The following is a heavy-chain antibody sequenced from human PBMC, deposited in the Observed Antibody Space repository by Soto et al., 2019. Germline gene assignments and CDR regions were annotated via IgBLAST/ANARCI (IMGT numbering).Heavy chain of an antibody. CDR1: DFTVSSNY. CDR2: SYSGGST. J-gene: IGHJ4*02. Sequence: EVQLVESGGGLVQPGGSLRLSCAASDFTVSSNYMSWVRQAPGKGLEWVSVSYSGGSTYYVGSVQGRFTIARHNSKNTLYLQMDSLRGEDTAVYYCARGELGRIAALDYWGQGTLVTVSS. D-gene: IGHD6-13*01. CDR3: ARGELGRIAALDY. V-gene: IGHV3-53*04.